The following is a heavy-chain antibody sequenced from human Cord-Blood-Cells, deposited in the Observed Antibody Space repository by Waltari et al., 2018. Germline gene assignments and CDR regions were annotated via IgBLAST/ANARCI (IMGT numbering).Heavy chain of an antibody. D-gene: IGHD3-10*01. J-gene: IGHJ6*03. CDR1: GFTFSSYA. V-gene: IGHV3-23*04. CDR3: AKGEGSGSYYYYYYYMDV. Sequence: EVQLVESGGGLVQPGGSLRLSCAASGFTFSSYAMRWVRPAPGKGLEWVAGISGSGGSTYDAESVKGRFTISRDNSKNTLYLQMNSLRAEDTAVYYCAKGEGSGSYYYYYYYMDVWGKGTTVTVSS. CDR2: ISGSGGST.